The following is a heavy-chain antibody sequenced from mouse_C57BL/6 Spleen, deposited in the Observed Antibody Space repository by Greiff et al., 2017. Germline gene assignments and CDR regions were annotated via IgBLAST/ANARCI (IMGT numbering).Heavy chain of an antibody. CDR2: IYPGDGDT. CDR1: GYTFTSYD. Sequence: QVQLQQPGPELVKPGASVKLSCKASGYTFTSYDINWVKQRPGQGLEWIGWIYPGDGDTKYHGKFKGKATLTVDTASSTANMELHSLTSDDSAVYFCARSHYFDYWGQGTTLTVSS. J-gene: IGHJ2*01. V-gene: IGHV1-85*01. CDR3: ARSHYFDY.